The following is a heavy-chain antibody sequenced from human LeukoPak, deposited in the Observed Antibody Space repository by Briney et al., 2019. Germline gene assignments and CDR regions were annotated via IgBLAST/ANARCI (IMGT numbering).Heavy chain of an antibody. CDR2: ISSGGGST. CDR1: GFTFSTYG. J-gene: IGHJ4*02. CDR3: AKRVQYGSGSYHFDY. D-gene: IGHD3-10*01. Sequence: PGGSLRLSCAASGFTFSTYGMSWVRQAPGKGLEWVSAISSGGGSTFYADSVKGRFTISRDNSKSTLYLQMNSLRPEDTAVYYCAKRVQYGSGSYHFDYWGQGTLVTVSS. V-gene: IGHV3-23*01.